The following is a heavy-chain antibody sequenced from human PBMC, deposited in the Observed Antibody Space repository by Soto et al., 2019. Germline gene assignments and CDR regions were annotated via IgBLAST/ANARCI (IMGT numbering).Heavy chain of an antibody. J-gene: IGHJ4*02. CDR2: FYYSGTT. Sequence: LPGTLSLTCTVPGDSIIASYSNWAWIRQPPGKGLEWIGTFYYSGTTSQNPPLRSRITISGDTSRNQFSLNLRSVTAADSGVYYCAKLVRDDVRRSDLDHWGQGTLVTVSS. CDR1: GDSIIASYSN. V-gene: IGHV4-39*01. CDR3: AKLVRDDVRRSDLDH. D-gene: IGHD3-10*02.